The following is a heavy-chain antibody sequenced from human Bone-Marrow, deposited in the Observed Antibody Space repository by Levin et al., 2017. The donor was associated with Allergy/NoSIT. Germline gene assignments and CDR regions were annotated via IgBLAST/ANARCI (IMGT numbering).Heavy chain of an antibody. CDR1: GFIFSNYA. CDR3: ARVFTSGYIDY. CDR2: IASGGGNK. Sequence: GGSLRLSCEASGFIFSNYALHWVRQAPGKGLEWVAIIASGGGNKYYADSVKGRFTISRDNSNNALHLQMNILRPEDTAIYYCARVFTSGYIDYWGQGTLVTVSS. V-gene: IGHV3-30-3*01. J-gene: IGHJ4*02. D-gene: IGHD2-15*01.